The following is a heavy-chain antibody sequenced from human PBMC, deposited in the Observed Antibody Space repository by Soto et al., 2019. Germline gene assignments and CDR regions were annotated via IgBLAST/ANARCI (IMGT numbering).Heavy chain of an antibody. CDR2: MNPNSGNT. J-gene: IGHJ6*02. CDR1: GYTFTIYY. Sequence: ASVKGSCKASGYTFTIYYINCVRQATGQGLERMGWMNPNSGNTGYAQKFQGRVTMTRNTSISTAYMELSSLRSEDTAVYYCAGASYYYYGMDVWGQGTTVSVSS. CDR3: AGASYYYYGMDV. V-gene: IGHV1-8*01.